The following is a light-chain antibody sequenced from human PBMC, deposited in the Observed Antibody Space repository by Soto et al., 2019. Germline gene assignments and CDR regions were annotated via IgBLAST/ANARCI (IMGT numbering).Light chain of an antibody. CDR1: NSNIGADYG. CDR3: QSYDRSLVGLV. J-gene: IGLJ3*02. Sequence: QSVLTQPPSVSGAPGQRVTISCTGTNSNIGADYGVQWYQQFPGTAPKLLIYADNIRPSGVPDRFSGYKSATSASLAITGLQPDDEADYYCQSYDRSLVGLVFGAGTKVTVL. CDR2: ADN. V-gene: IGLV1-40*01.